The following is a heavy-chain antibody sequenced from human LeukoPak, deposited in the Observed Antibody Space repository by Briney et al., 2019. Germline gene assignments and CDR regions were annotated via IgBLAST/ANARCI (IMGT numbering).Heavy chain of an antibody. CDR3: ARHSPYCSGGSCYSSATGFDP. V-gene: IGHV4-39*01. Sequence: SETLSLTCNVSGDSISSSYHFWGWIRQPPGKGLEWIGSIYYSGSTYYNPSLKSRVTISVDTSKNQFSLKLSSVTAADTAVYYCARHSPYCSGGSCYSSATGFDPWGQGTLVAVSS. D-gene: IGHD2-15*01. CDR2: IYYSGST. CDR1: GDSISSSYHF. J-gene: IGHJ5*02.